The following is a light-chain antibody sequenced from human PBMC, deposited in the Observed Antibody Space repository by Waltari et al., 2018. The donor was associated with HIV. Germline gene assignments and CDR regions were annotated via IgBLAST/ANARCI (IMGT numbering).Light chain of an antibody. Sequence: DVHMTQSPSSLSASVGDRVTITCRASQPISNSLAWYQQKPGKAPKPLGYGTSRLESGVPSRFSGSGSGTDYTLTISSLQPEDFASYYCQQYYSIPNTFGQGTKLEIK. CDR2: GTS. CDR3: QQYYSIPNT. V-gene: IGKV1-NL1*01. J-gene: IGKJ2*01. CDR1: QPISNS.